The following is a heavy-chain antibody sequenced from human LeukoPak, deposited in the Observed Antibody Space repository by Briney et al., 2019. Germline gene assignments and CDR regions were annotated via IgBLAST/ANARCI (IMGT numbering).Heavy chain of an antibody. D-gene: IGHD1-26*01. J-gene: IGHJ4*02. V-gene: IGHV3-30-3*01. CDR3: ARDLVGATLHLDY. CDR1: GFTFSSYA. CDR2: ISYDGSNK. Sequence: GRSLRLSCAASGFTFSSYAMHWVRQAPGKGLEWAAVISYDGSNKYYADSVKGRFTISRDNSKNTLYLQMNSLRAEDTAVYYCARDLVGATLHLDYWGQGTLVTVSS.